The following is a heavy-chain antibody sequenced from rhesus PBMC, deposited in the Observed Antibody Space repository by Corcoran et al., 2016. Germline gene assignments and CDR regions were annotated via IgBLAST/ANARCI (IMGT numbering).Heavy chain of an antibody. V-gene: IGHV3-119*01. CDR1: GFTFTDYW. CDR2: ISGDGRVT. Sequence: DVQVAESGGGLVQPGGSLRLSCAASGFTFTDYWMHWVRQAPGKGLWVVSRISGDGRVTSYAGSVKVRFTIFRENAKNSVYLQMNSLRGEDTAVYYCSRGLDSWGRGVSVTVSS. J-gene: IGHJ4*01. CDR3: SRGLDS.